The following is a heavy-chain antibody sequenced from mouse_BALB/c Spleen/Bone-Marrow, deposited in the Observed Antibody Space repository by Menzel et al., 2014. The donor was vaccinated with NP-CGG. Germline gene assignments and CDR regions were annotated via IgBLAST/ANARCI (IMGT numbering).Heavy chain of an antibody. D-gene: IGHD2-14*01. CDR2: INPGSGGT. CDR3: ARGDYRYDGFAY. Sequence: QVRLQQPGAELVRPGTSVKVSCKASGYAFTNYLIEWVKQRPGQGLEWIGVINPGSGGTNYNEKFKGKATLTADKSSSTAYMQLSSLTSDDSAVYFCARGDYRYDGFAYWGQGTLVTVSA. V-gene: IGHV1-54*01. CDR1: GYAFTNYL. J-gene: IGHJ3*01.